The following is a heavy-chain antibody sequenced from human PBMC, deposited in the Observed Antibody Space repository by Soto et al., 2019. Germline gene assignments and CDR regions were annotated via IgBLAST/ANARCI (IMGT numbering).Heavy chain of an antibody. CDR2: ISTSGRTI. D-gene: IGHD3-16*01. CDR3: ARQPAHVYEASPKWFDP. Sequence: EVLLVESGGGLVQPGGSLRLSCTASGFTFSSYEMNWVRQAPGKGLEWISYISTSGRTIFDAASVKGRFTISRDNTRNTLFLQMDRLRPEDTAVYYCARQPAHVYEASPKWFDPWGQGILVIVSS. CDR1: GFTFSSYE. V-gene: IGHV3-48*03. J-gene: IGHJ5*02.